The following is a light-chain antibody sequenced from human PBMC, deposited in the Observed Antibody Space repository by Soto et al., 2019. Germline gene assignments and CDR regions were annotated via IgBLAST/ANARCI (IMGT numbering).Light chain of an antibody. CDR1: QSVSSN. V-gene: IGKV3-15*01. CDR3: QQYNNWSPWT. CDR2: GAS. Sequence: EIVMTQSPATLSVSPGERATLSCRASQSVSSNLAWFQQKPGQAPRLLIYGASTRATGIPARFSGSGSGTEFTLTISSLQSEDFSVYYCQQYNNWSPWTFGQGTKEEIK. J-gene: IGKJ1*01.